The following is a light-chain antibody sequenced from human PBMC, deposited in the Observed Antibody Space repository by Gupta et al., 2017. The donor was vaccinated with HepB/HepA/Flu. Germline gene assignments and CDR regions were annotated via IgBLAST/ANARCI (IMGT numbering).Light chain of an antibody. V-gene: IGKV2-28*01. CDR2: LAS. Sequence: DIVMTQSPLSLPVTPGEPASISCRASQSLLDSNGYTYLDWYLQKPGQSPQPLIYLASNRASGVPDRFSGSGSGTEFTLRISRVEAEDVGVYYCMQARQRPTFGQGTKVEIK. CDR1: QSLLDSNGYTY. J-gene: IGKJ1*01. CDR3: MQARQRPT.